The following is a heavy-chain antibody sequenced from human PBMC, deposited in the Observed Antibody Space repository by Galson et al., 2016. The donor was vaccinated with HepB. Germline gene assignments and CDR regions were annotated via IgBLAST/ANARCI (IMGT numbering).Heavy chain of an antibody. CDR3: ARVNYYGSGREMHDY. CDR2: ISSSSSYI. CDR1: GFTFSSYA. V-gene: IGHV3-21*01. Sequence: SLRLSCAASGFTFSSYAMHWVRQAPGKGLEWVSSISSSSSYIYYADSVKGRFTISRDNAKNSLYLQMNSLRAEDTAVYYCARVNYYGSGREMHDYWGQGTLVTVSS. D-gene: IGHD3-10*01. J-gene: IGHJ4*02.